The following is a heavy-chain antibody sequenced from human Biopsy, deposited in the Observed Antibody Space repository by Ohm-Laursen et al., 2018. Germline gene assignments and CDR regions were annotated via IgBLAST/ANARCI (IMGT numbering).Heavy chain of an antibody. CDR3: AKDKGAHINYGDLYYFDS. CDR1: RFTFEDYA. Sequence: SLRLSCSATRFTFEDYAMHWVRLTPGKGLEWVSGIDWNRGSIAYGDSVKGRFTISRDNGKNFLYLQMSSLRVEDTALYFCAKDKGAHINYGDLYYFDSWGPGTMVTVSA. J-gene: IGHJ4*02. CDR2: IDWNRGSI. V-gene: IGHV3-9*01. D-gene: IGHD3-10*01.